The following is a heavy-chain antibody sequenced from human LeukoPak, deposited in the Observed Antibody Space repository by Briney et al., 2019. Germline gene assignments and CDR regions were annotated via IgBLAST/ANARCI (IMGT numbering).Heavy chain of an antibody. J-gene: IGHJ6*02. CDR3: ARDGIGFWSGYYNLNYGMDV. Sequence: GGSLRLSCAASGFTFSTYNMNWVRQAPGKGLEWVSSISSSSNAIYYADSVKGRFTISRDNAKNSLYLQMNSLRAEDTAVYYCARDGIGFWSGYYNLNYGMDVWGQGTTVTVSS. CDR1: GFTFSTYN. CDR2: ISSSSNAI. V-gene: IGHV3-21*01. D-gene: IGHD3-3*01.